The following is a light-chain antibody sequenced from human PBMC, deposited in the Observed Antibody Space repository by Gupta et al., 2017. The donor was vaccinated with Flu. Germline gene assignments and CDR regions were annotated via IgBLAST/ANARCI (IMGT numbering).Light chain of an antibody. V-gene: IGKV1-39*01. Sequence: PSSVSASVGDRVTSTCRASQNSSTYLNWYQQKPGKAPNLLIYVASTLEGGVPSKFSGSGSGTDFTLTISRLQPEDFATYYCQQSHRTPRTFGQGTKVEIK. CDR1: QNSSTY. CDR2: VAS. J-gene: IGKJ1*01. CDR3: QQSHRTPRT.